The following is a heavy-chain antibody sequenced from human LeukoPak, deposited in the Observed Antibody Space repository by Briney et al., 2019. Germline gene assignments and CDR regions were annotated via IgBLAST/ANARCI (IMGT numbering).Heavy chain of an antibody. CDR2: MNPNSGNT. J-gene: IGHJ4*02. CDR3: ARANYRGSSGYYYIHY. V-gene: IGHV1-8*02. CDR1: GYTFTSYY. D-gene: IGHD3-22*01. Sequence: ASVKVSCKASGYTFTSYYMHWVRQATGQGLEWMGWMNPNSGNTGYAQKFQGRVTMTRNTSISTAYMELSSLRSEDTAVYYCARANYRGSSGYYYIHYWGQGTLVTVSS.